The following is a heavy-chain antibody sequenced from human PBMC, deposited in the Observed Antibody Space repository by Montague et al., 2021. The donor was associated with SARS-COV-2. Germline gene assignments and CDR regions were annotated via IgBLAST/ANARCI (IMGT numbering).Heavy chain of an antibody. J-gene: IGHJ6*02. D-gene: IGHD3-10*01. Sequence: SETLSLTCAVYGGSFSGYYWSWIRQPPGKGLEWIGEINHSGSTNYNPSLKSRVTISVDTSKNKFSLKLSSVMAADKAVYYCARVRYYGSGTTLGMDVWGQGTTVTVSS. CDR1: GGSFSGYY. CDR3: ARVRYYGSGTTLGMDV. V-gene: IGHV4-34*01. CDR2: INHSGST.